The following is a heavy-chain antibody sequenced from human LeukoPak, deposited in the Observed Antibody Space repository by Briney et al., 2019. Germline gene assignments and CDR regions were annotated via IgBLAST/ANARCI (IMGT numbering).Heavy chain of an antibody. J-gene: IGHJ4*02. CDR3: AKDPPDDYGDYYFDY. V-gene: IGHV3-23*01. D-gene: IGHD4-17*01. CDR2: ISGSGGST. Sequence: GGSLRLSCTASGFTLSSYEMSWVRQAPGKGLEWVSAISGSGGSTYYADSVKGRFTISRDNSKNTLYLQMNSLRAEDTAVYYCAKDPPDDYGDYYFDYWGQGTLVTVSS. CDR1: GFTLSSYE.